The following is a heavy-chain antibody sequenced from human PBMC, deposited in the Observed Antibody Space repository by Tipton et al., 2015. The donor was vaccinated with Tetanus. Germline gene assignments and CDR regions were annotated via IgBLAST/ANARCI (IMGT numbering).Heavy chain of an antibody. CDR3: ARLGYCSGGSCHNFDY. CDR2: IYPGDSDT. CDR1: GYSFTSYW. D-gene: IGHD2-15*01. J-gene: IGHJ4*02. V-gene: IGHV5-51*01. Sequence: QLVQSGAEVKKPGESLKISCKGSGYSFTSYWIGWVRQMPGQGLEWMGIIYPGDSDTRYSPSFQGRVTISADKSISTAYLQWSSRKASDTAMYYWARLGYCSGGSCHNFDYWGQGTLVTVSS.